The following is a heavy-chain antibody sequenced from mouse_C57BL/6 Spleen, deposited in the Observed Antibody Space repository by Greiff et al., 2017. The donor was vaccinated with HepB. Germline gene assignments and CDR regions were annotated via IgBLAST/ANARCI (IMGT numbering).Heavy chain of an antibody. CDR1: GYTFTSYW. Sequence: QVQLQQPGAELVMPGASVKLSCKASGYTFTSYWMHWVKQRPGQGLEWIGEIDPSDSYTNYNQKFKGKSTLTVDKSSSTAYMQLSSLTSEDSAVYYCARRCYGSSYRYFDVWGTGTTVTVSS. D-gene: IGHD1-1*01. V-gene: IGHV1-69*01. CDR3: ARRCYGSSYRYFDV. CDR2: IDPSDSYT. J-gene: IGHJ1*03.